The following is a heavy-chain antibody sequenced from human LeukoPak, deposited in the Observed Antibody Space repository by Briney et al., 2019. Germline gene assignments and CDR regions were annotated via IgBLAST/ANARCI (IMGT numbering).Heavy chain of an antibody. D-gene: IGHD5-12*01. Sequence: SETLSLTCTVSGGSISSGGYYWSWIRQHPGKGLEWIGYIYYSGSTTYNPSLKGRVTISVDTSENHFSLKLSSVTAADTAVYYCARGPNSGYGRFDYWGQGTLVTVSS. V-gene: IGHV4-61*03. CDR3: ARGPNSGYGRFDY. J-gene: IGHJ4*02. CDR1: GGSISSGGYY. CDR2: IYYSGST.